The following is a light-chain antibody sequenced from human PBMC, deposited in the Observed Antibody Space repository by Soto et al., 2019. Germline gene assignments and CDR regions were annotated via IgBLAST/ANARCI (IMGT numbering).Light chain of an antibody. V-gene: IGKV3-15*01. J-gene: IGKJ2*01. CDR3: QQYNNWPPRT. Sequence: EIVMTQAAASLSVSPGETATLSCRASQSIRNSLAWYQQKPGQAPSLVIYGASTRATGIPARFSGSGSGTEFTLTISSLQSEDSALYYCQQYNNWPPRTFGQGTKVDIK. CDR1: QSIRNS. CDR2: GAS.